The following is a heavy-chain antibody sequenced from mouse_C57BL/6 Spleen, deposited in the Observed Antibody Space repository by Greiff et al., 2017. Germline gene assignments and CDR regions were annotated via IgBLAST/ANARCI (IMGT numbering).Heavy chain of an antibody. CDR2: ISSGGDYI. CDR3: TRGDYYAIDY. CDR1: GFTFSSYA. Sequence: EVKLMESGEGLVKPGGSLKLSCAASGFTFSSYAMSWVRQTPEKRLEWVAYISSGGDYIHYADTVKGRFTISRDNARNTLYLQMSSLKSEDTAMYYCTRGDYYAIDYWGQGTSVTVSS. V-gene: IGHV5-9-1*02. J-gene: IGHJ4*01.